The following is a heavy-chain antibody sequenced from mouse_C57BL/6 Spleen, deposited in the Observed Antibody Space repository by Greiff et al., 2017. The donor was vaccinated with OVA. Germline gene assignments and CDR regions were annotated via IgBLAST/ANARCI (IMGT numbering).Heavy chain of an antibody. D-gene: IGHD2-1*01. Sequence: VQLKESGEGLVKPGGSLKLSCAASGFTFSSYAMSWVRQTPEKRLEWVAYISSGGDYIYYADTVKGRFTISRDNARNTLYLQMSSLKSEDTAMYYCTRAPIYYGNPFDYWGQGTTLTVSS. CDR2: ISSGGDYI. CDR1: GFTFSSYA. CDR3: TRAPIYYGNPFDY. V-gene: IGHV5-9-1*02. J-gene: IGHJ2*01.